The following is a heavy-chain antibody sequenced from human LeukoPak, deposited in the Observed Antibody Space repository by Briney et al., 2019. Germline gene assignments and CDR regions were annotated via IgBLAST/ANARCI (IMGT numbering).Heavy chain of an antibody. V-gene: IGHV1-8*01. J-gene: IGHJ5*02. CDR3: ARALRITIFGVVIGAWFDP. Sequence: ASVKVSCKASGYTFTSYDINWVRQATGQGLEWMGWMNPNSGNTGYAQKFQGRVTMTRNTSISTAYMELSSLRSEDTVVYYCARALRITIFGVVIGAWFDPWGQGTLVTVSS. D-gene: IGHD3-3*01. CDR2: MNPNSGNT. CDR1: GYTFTSYD.